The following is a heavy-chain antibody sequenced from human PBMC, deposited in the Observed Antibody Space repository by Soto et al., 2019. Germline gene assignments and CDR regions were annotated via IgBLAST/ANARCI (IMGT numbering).Heavy chain of an antibody. J-gene: IGHJ6*02. CDR1: GDSISSSRYY. V-gene: IGHV4-39*01. CDR2: IYYRGST. CDR3: ASQSGSYSDYYYGMDV. Sequence: QLQLQESGPGLVKPSETLSLTCTVSGDSISSSRYYWGWVRQPPGKGLEWIGSIYYRGSTYYSPSLKSRVTISVDTSKNQFSLKLSSVTAADTAVYYCASQSGSYSDYYYGMDVWGQGTTVTVSS. D-gene: IGHD1-26*01.